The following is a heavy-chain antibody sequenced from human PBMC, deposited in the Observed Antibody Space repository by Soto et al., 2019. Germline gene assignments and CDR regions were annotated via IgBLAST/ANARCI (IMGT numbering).Heavy chain of an antibody. D-gene: IGHD6-13*01. CDR2: IYYSGST. Sequence: QVQLQESGPGLVKPSQTLSLTCTVSGGSISSGGYYWSWIRQHSGKGLEWIGYIYYSGSTYYNPSLKSRVTISIDTSKNQFSLKLSSVTAADTAVYYGAREWENIAAAGYFDYWGQGTLVTVSS. CDR1: GGSISSGGYY. CDR3: AREWENIAAAGYFDY. V-gene: IGHV4-31*03. J-gene: IGHJ4*02.